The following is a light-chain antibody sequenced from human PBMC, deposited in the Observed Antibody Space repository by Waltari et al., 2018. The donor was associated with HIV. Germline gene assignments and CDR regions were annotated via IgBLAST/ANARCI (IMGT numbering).Light chain of an antibody. CDR1: SSDIGGYGY. CDR3: AAWNDKLSAYV. CDR2: GVT. V-gene: IGLV2-14*03. Sequence: QSALTQPASMSGSPGQSITISCTGTSSDIGGYGYVSWYQQHPGKVPKLILYGVTERPSGISSRFSGSKSGATASLTISGLQTEDEADYYCAAWNDKLSAYVFGTGTKVTV. J-gene: IGLJ1*01.